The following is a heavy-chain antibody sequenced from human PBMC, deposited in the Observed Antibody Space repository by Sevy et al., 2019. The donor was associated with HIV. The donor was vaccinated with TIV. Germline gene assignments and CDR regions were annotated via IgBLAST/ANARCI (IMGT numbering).Heavy chain of an antibody. CDR3: ATAPPQVGKVYWFDY. D-gene: IGHD1-26*01. J-gene: IGHJ4*02. Sequence: GGSLRLSCAASGFTFSTYAMHWVRQPPGKGLEWVAIISYEGTTKYYADSVKGRFTISRDNSKNTLYMQMNSLRAEDTAVYYCATAPPQVGKVYWFDYWGQGTLVTVSS. CDR2: ISYEGTTK. V-gene: IGHV3-30-3*01. CDR1: GFTFSTYA.